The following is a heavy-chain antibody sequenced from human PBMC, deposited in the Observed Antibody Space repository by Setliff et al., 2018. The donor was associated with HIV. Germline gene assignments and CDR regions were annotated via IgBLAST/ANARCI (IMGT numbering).Heavy chain of an antibody. CDR1: GFSFENFD. Sequence: GGSLRLSCTVVGFSFENFDMHWVRQAPGKGLEWLTFIRYDGTNEYYADSVKGRFSISRDNSKNTVNLQMSSLIGEDTAVYYCAKDRYSTGWHLDHWGQGTPVTVSS. CDR2: IRYDGTNE. CDR3: AKDRYSTGWHLDH. D-gene: IGHD6-19*01. V-gene: IGHV3-30*02. J-gene: IGHJ4*02.